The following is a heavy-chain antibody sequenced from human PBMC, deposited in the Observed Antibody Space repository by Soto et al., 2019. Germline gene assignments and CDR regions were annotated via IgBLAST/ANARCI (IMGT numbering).Heavy chain of an antibody. J-gene: IGHJ5*02. CDR3: ARTYCSSTSCYSGNNWFDP. CDR1: GYTFTSYG. D-gene: IGHD2-2*02. V-gene: IGHV1-18*01. Sequence: WASVKVSCKASGYTFTSYGISWVRQAPGQGLEWMGWISAYNGNTNYAQKLQGRVTMTTDTSTSTAYMELRSLRSDDTAVYYCARTYCSSTSCYSGNNWFDPWGQGTLVTVSS. CDR2: ISAYNGNT.